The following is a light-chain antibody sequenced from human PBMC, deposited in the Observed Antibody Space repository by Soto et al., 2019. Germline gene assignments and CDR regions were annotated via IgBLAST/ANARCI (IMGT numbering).Light chain of an antibody. Sequence: QSVLTQPASVSGAPGQSITISCTGTNSDVNYVSWHQQHPGKAPKLMIYEVINRSSGVSNRFSGSKSGNTASLTISGLQAEDEADYYCSSSTSSNTFVLGTGTKVTVL. J-gene: IGLJ1*01. CDR3: SSSTSSNTFV. V-gene: IGLV2-14*01. CDR2: EVI. CDR1: NSDVNY.